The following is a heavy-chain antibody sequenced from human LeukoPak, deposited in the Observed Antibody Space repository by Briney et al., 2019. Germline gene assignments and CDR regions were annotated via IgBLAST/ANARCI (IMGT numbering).Heavy chain of an antibody. J-gene: IGHJ4*02. CDR1: GYSISSGYY. CDR3: ARPTTRGVLYFDY. CDR2: IYHSGRT. Sequence: SETLSLTCTVSGYSISSGYYWGWIRQPPGKGLEWIGSIYHSGRTFYNPSLKSRVTISVDTSKNQFSLKLTSVTAADTAVYYCARPTTRGVLYFDYWGQGTLVTVSS. D-gene: IGHD3-10*01. V-gene: IGHV4-38-2*02.